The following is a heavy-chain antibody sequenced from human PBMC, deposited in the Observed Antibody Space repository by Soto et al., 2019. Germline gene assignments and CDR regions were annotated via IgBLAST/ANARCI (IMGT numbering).Heavy chain of an antibody. J-gene: IGHJ5*02. D-gene: IGHD3-3*01. CDR1: VATFSSYA. V-gene: IGHV1-69*06. CDR2: IIPIFGTA. CDR3: ARTTYYDFWSGYPNWFDP. Sequence: SLQVTCQASVATFSSYAISWVRQAPGQGLEWMGGIIPIFGTANYAQKFQGRVTITADKSTSTAYMELSSLRSEDTAVYYCARTTYYDFWSGYPNWFDPWGQGTLVTCSS.